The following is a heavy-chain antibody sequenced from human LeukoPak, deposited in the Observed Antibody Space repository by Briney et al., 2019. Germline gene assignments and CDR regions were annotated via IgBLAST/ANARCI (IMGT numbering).Heavy chain of an antibody. D-gene: IGHD3-3*01. V-gene: IGHV3-30-3*01. CDR1: GFTFSSYA. CDR3: ASQYYDFWSGYYRYYYYGMDV. Sequence: GRSLRLSCAASGFTFSSYAMHWVRQAPGKGLEWVAVISYDGSNKYYADSVKGRFTISRDNSKNTLYLQMNSLRAEDTAVYYCASQYYDFWSGYYRYYYYGMDVWGQGTTVTVSS. J-gene: IGHJ6*02. CDR2: ISYDGSNK.